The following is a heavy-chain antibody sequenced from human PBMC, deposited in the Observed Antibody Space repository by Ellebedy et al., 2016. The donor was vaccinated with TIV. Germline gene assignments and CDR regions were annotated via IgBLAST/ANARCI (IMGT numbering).Heavy chain of an antibody. CDR1: AYTFTSYG. Sequence: ASVKVSCKTSAYTFTSYGSSWVRPPPRQGPEWMGWISASNGNTNYAQMLRGRVTMTTDTFTSTAYMKLRIMRSDDTAVYYCAKYCNSTTCSNWFDPWGQGTLVTVSS. CDR3: AKYCNSTTCSNWFDP. CDR2: ISASNGNT. J-gene: IGHJ5*02. D-gene: IGHD2-2*01. V-gene: IGHV1-18*04.